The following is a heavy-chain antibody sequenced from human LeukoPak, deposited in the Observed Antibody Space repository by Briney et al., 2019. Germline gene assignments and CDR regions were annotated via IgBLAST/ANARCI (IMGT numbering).Heavy chain of an antibody. V-gene: IGHV3-30*18. CDR2: ISYDGTTE. D-gene: IGHD3-10*01. Sequence: GGSLRLSCAASGFTFNSYAIHWVRQAPGKGLEWVAVISYDGTTEFYGDSVKGRFTISRDNVKKMVFLQMNSLRGEDTAVYYCAKNDQVRGNFALHAWGQGTLVTVSS. J-gene: IGHJ5*02. CDR1: GFTFNSYA. CDR3: AKNDQVRGNFALHA.